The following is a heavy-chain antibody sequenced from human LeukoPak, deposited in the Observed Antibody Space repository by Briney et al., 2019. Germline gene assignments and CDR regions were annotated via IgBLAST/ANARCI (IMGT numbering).Heavy chain of an antibody. Sequence: GGSLTLSCAASGFTFSDYYMSWLRQAPGKGLEWFSYISSSGSTIYYADPVKGRFTISRDNSKNTLYLQMNSLRAEDTAVYYCAKDSPYCPANWFDPWGQGTLVTVSS. V-gene: IGHV3-11*01. CDR2: ISSSGSTI. CDR1: GFTFSDYY. D-gene: IGHD2-15*01. J-gene: IGHJ5*02. CDR3: AKDSPYCPANWFDP.